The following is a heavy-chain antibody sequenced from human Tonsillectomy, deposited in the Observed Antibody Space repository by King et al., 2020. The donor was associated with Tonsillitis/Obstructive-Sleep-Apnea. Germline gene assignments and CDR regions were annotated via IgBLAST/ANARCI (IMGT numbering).Heavy chain of an antibody. V-gene: IGHV3-48*02. Sequence: VQLVESGGGLVQPGGSLRLSCAASGFTFSGYSMNWVRQAPGKGLEWVSYISSSSTTVFYRASVRGRFTISRDNAKKSLYLQMNSLRDEDTAVYYCAREGDYDDDNLGHFDPWGQGTLVTVSS. D-gene: IGHD4-17*01. CDR3: AREGDYDDDNLGHFDP. CDR2: ISSSSTTV. CDR1: GFTFSGYS. J-gene: IGHJ5*02.